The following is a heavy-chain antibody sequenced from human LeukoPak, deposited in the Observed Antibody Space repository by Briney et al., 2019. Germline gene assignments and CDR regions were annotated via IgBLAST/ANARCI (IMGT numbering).Heavy chain of an antibody. D-gene: IGHD2-15*01. CDR2: IYNGGTT. CDR3: ARQSALGGSCFDY. Sequence: NTSETLSLTCTVSGGSVSSGTYYWSWIRQPPGKGLEWIGYIYNGGTTKFNPSLKSRVTISVDTSQNQFSLKLSSVTAADTAVYYCARQSALGGSCFDYWGQGTLVTVSS. J-gene: IGHJ4*02. CDR1: GGSVSSGTYY. V-gene: IGHV4-61*01.